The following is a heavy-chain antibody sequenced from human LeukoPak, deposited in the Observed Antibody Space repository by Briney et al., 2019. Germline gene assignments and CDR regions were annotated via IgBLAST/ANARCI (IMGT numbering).Heavy chain of an antibody. D-gene: IGHD6-13*01. CDR1: GDSVSSNSAA. J-gene: IGHJ1*01. Sequence: SQTLSLTCAISGDSVSSNSAAWNWTRQSPSRGLEWLGRTYYRSKWYNDYAVSVKSRITINPDTSKNQFSLQLNSVTPEDTAVYYCGRSTLIAAPIDFQHWGQGTLVTVSS. V-gene: IGHV6-1*01. CDR2: TYYRSKWYN. CDR3: GRSTLIAAPIDFQH.